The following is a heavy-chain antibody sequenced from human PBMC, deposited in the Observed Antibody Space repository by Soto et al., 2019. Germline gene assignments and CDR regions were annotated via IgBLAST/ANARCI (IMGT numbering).Heavy chain of an antibody. V-gene: IGHV1-69*02. D-gene: IGHD3-16*01. CDR1: GGTFSSYT. J-gene: IGHJ6*03. CDR3: ARGGGPQYYYYYMDV. CDR2: IIPILGIA. Sequence: ASVKVSCKASGGTFSSYTISWVRQAPGQGLEWMGRIIPILGIANYAQKFQGRVTITADKSTSTAYMELSSLRSEDTAVYYCARGGGPQYYYYYMDVWGKGTTVTVSS.